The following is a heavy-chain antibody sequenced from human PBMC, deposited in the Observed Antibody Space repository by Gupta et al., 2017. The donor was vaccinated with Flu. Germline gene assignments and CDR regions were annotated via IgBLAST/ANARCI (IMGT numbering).Heavy chain of an antibody. CDR2: LKQEGRHE. Sequence: RHIPGKGLEWVATLKQEGRHEDYVDTVKGRSTISRCSAKNSLYLQMNGLRVEDTAVYYCARGSHDSKYRCFETWGQGTRVTVSS. D-gene: IGHD4-4*01. V-gene: IGHV3-7*01. CDR3: ARGSHDSKYRCFET. J-gene: IGHJ5*02.